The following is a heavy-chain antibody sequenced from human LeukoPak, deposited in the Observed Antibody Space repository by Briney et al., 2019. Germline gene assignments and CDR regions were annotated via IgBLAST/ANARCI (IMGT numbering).Heavy chain of an antibody. V-gene: IGHV3-43*02. Sequence: PGGSLRLSCVASGXAFGDYAIHWVRQSPGKGLECVSLISGDGSRTYYAQSVEGRFTISRDNSKNSLYLQMNSLGTADTALYYCAKDPRSAYGDYVVLDSWGQGTLVTVSS. J-gene: IGHJ4*02. D-gene: IGHD4-17*01. CDR1: GXAFGDYA. CDR2: ISGDGSRT. CDR3: AKDPRSAYGDYVVLDS.